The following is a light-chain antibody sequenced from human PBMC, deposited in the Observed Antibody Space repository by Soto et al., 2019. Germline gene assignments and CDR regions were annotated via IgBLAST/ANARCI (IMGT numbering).Light chain of an antibody. V-gene: IGLV1-40*01. J-gene: IGLJ1*01. Sequence: QSVLTQPPSVSGAPGQRVTISCTGSSSNIGAGYEVHWYQQLPGTAPKLLIYGNSNRPSGVPDRFSGSKSGTSASLAITGLQAEAEADYYCQSYDSRMSGYVFGTGTKLTVL. CDR1: SSNIGAGYE. CDR2: GNS. CDR3: QSYDSRMSGYV.